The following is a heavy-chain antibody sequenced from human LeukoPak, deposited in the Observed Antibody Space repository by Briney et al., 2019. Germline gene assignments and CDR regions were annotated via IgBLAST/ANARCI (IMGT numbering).Heavy chain of an antibody. CDR1: GFTFSSYW. J-gene: IGHJ4*02. V-gene: IGHV3-74*01. D-gene: IGHD5-18*01. Sequence: PGGSLRLSCAASGFTFSSYWMHGVRQAPGKGLVWVSHIKYDGSNTNYAASVKGRFTISRDNAKNTLYLQMNSLRAEDTAVYSCARTRYSNAYDYWGQGTLVTVSS. CDR2: IKYDGSNT. CDR3: ARTRYSNAYDY.